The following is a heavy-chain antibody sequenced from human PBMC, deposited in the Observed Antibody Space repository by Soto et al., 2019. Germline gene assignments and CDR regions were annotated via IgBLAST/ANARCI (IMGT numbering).Heavy chain of an antibody. J-gene: IGHJ4*02. V-gene: IGHV3-23*01. CDR3: AKDSGPQASYFDY. CDR1: GFTFSSYA. CDR2: ISGSGGST. Sequence: QTVGSLRLSCAASGFTFSSYAMSWVRQAPGKGLEWVSAISGSGGSTYYADSVKGRFTISRDNSKNTLYLQMNSLRAEDTAVYYCAKDSGPQASYFDYWGQGTLVTVSS.